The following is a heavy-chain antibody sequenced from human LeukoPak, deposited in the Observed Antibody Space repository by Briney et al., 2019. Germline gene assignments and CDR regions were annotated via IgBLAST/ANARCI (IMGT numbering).Heavy chain of an antibody. J-gene: IGHJ4*02. D-gene: IGHD6-13*01. Sequence: GGSLRLSCAASGFTVSSNYMSWVRQAPGQGLEWVSVIYSAGTTYYADSVKGRFTISRDNSKNTLYLQMNSLRAEDTAVYYCAKEDSSSWYYFDYWGQGTLVTVSS. V-gene: IGHV3-53*01. CDR2: IYSAGTT. CDR1: GFTVSSNY. CDR3: AKEDSSSWYYFDY.